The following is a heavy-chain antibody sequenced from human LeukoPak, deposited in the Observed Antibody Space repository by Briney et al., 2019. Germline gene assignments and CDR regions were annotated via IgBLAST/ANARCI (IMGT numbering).Heavy chain of an antibody. CDR3: ARVSRGYYYDSSGYII. V-gene: IGHV4-34*01. CDR2: INHSGST. J-gene: IGHJ3*02. Sequence: SETLSLTCAVYGGSFSGYYWSWIRQPPGKGLEWIGEINHSGSTNYNPSLKSRVTISVDTSKNQLSLKLSSVTAADTAVYYCARVSRGYYYDSSGYIIWGQGTMVTVSS. CDR1: GGSFSGYY. D-gene: IGHD3-22*01.